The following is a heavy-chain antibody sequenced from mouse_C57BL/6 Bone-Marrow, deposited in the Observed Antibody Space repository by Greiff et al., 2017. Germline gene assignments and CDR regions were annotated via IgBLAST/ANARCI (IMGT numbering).Heavy chain of an antibody. V-gene: IGHV1-52*01. Sequence: VPLLQPGAELVRPGSSVKLSCKASGYTFTSYWMHWVQQRPIQGLEWIGNIDPSDSETYYHQKFKDQSTLTVDKSSSTAYMQLSSLTSENSAVYYCARGCFYAMDYWGQGTSVTVSS. CDR1: GYTFTSYW. CDR2: IDPSDSET. CDR3: ARGCFYAMDY. J-gene: IGHJ4*01.